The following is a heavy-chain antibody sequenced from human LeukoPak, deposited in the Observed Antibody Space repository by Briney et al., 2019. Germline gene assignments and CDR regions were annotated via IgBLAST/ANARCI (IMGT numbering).Heavy chain of an antibody. CDR2: INPNSGGT. CDR1: GYTFTGYY. Sequence: SVKVSCKASGYTFTGYYMHWVRQAPGQGLEWMGWINPNSGGTNYAQKFQGRVTMTRDTSISTAYMELSRLRSDDTAVYYCARGSYSSGWYNYYYYGMDVWGQGTTVTVSS. D-gene: IGHD6-19*01. J-gene: IGHJ6*02. CDR3: ARGSYSSGWYNYYYYGMDV. V-gene: IGHV1-2*02.